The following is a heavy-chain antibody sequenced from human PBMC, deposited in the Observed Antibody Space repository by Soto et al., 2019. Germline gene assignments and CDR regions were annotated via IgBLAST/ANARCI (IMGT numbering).Heavy chain of an antibody. Sequence: QLQLQESGPGLVQPSETLSLTCTVSSGSSRSGSYYWGWIRQPPGKGLEWIGSVYYNGNTYYNPSLKSRVTISIDMSENHVSLKLTSVTAADTAIYFCARTAYYYGMDVWGQGTTVTVSS. CDR2: VYYNGNT. CDR1: SGSSRSGSYY. CDR3: ARTAYYYGMDV. V-gene: IGHV4-39*02. J-gene: IGHJ6*02.